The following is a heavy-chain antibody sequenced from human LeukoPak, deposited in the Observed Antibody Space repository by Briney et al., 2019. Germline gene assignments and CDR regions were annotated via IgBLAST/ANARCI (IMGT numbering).Heavy chain of an antibody. D-gene: IGHD6-6*01. J-gene: IGHJ4*02. CDR1: GFIFDDYA. V-gene: IGHV3-43D*03. Sequence: GGSLRLSCAASGFIFDDYAMHWVRQAPGKGLGWVSLITWDGGSIYYADSVKGRFTISRDNIKNSLYLQMNSLRAEDTALYYCAKDARNYFDYWGQGTLVTVSS. CDR3: AKDARNYFDY. CDR2: ITWDGGSI.